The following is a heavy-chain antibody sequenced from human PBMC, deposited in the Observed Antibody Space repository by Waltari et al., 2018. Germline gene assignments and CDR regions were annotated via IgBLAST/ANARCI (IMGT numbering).Heavy chain of an antibody. CDR3: ARPSRGIQPFDY. J-gene: IGHJ4*02. V-gene: IGHV4-39*01. CDR1: GGSISSSSYY. CDR2: IYNFGNT. D-gene: IGHD3-10*01. Sequence: QLQLQESGPGLVKPSETLSLTCNVSGGSISSSSYYWGWARPPPGKGLEWIGSIYNFGNTFYNPSLSSRVTISMDTPNNQFSLKLSSVTAADTAVYYCARPSRGIQPFDYWGPGTLVTVSS.